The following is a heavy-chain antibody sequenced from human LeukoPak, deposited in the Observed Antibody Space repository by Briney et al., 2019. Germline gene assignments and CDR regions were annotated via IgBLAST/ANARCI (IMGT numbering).Heavy chain of an antibody. Sequence: ASVKVSCKASGYTFTGYYMHWVRQAPGQGLEWMGWINPNSGGTNYAQKFRGWVTMTRDTSISTAYMELSRLRSDDTAVYYCASDPRGRSGEFDYWGQGTLVTVSS. V-gene: IGHV1-2*04. J-gene: IGHJ4*02. CDR1: GYTFTGYY. CDR2: INPNSGGT. CDR3: ASDPRGRSGEFDY. D-gene: IGHD3-10*01.